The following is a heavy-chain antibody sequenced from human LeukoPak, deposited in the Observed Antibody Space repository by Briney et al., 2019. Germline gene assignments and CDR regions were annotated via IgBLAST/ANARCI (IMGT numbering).Heavy chain of an antibody. Sequence: PSETLSLTCAVYGGSFSGYYWSWIRQPPGKGLEWIGEINHSGSTNYNPSLKSRVTISVDTSKNQFSLKLSSATAADTAVYYCARGTLASPWGQGTLVTVSS. CDR3: ARGTLASP. J-gene: IGHJ5*02. CDR1: GGSFSGYY. CDR2: INHSGST. V-gene: IGHV4-34*01.